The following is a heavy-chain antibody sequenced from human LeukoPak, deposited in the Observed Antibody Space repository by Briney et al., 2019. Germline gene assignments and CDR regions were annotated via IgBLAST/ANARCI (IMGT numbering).Heavy chain of an antibody. CDR3: ARERNWNYAPDAFDI. D-gene: IGHD1-7*01. V-gene: IGHV3-30*04. CDR2: ISYDGSNK. CDR1: GFTFSSYA. Sequence: QPGGSLRLSCAASGFTFSSYAKHWVRQAPGKGLEWVAVISYDGSNKYYADSVKGRFTISRDNSKNTLYLQMNSLRAEDTAVYYCARERNWNYAPDAFDIWGQGTMVTVSS. J-gene: IGHJ3*02.